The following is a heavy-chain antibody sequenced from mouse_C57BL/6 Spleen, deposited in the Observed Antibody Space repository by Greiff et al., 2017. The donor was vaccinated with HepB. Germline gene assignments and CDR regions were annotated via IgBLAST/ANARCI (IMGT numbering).Heavy chain of an antibody. CDR1: GFTFSSYG. V-gene: IGHV5-6*01. CDR3: ARQLRLGNAMDY. D-gene: IGHD3-2*02. J-gene: IGHJ4*01. Sequence: EVQRVESGGDLVKPGGSLKLSCAASGFTFSSYGMSWVRQTPDKRLEWVATISSGGSYTYYPDSVKGRFTISRDNAKNTLYLQMSSLKSEDTAMYYCARQLRLGNAMDYWGQGTSVTVSS. CDR2: ISSGGSYT.